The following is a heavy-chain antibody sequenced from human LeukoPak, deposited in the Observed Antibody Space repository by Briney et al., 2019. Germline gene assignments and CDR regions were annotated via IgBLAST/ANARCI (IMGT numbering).Heavy chain of an antibody. CDR2: IYYSWST. D-gene: IGHD3-3*01. CDR1: GGSIRSGDYY. CDR3: ARGLLRFLEWLPSFWFDP. J-gene: IGHJ5*02. Sequence: PSQTLSLTGTVSGGSIRSGDYYWSWIRQPPGKGREWLGYIYYSWSTYYNPSLKRRVTISVDTSKNQFSLKLSSVTAADTAVYYCARGLLRFLEWLPSFWFDPWGQGTLVTVSS. V-gene: IGHV4-30-4*08.